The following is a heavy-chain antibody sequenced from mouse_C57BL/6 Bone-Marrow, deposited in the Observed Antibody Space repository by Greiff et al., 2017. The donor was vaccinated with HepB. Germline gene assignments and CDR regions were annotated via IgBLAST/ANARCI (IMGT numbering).Heavy chain of an antibody. CDR2: IYPGDGDT. CDR3: ARTYYSNYVDY. D-gene: IGHD2-5*01. CDR1: GYAFSSSW. Sequence: QVQLQQSGPELVKPGASVKISCTASGYAFSSSWMNWVKQRPGKGLEWIGRIYPGDGDTNYNGKFKGKATLTADKSSSTAYMQLSSLTSDDSAVYYCARTYYSNYVDYWGQGTTLTVSS. V-gene: IGHV1-82*01. J-gene: IGHJ2*01.